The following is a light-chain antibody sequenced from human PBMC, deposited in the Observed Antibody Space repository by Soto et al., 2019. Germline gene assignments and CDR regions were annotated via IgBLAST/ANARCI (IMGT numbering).Light chain of an antibody. J-gene: IGLJ3*02. CDR2: EVS. Sequence: QSALTQPASVSGSPGQSITISCTGSSSDVGAYKYVSWYQQHPGKAPKLIIYEVSNRPSGVSHRFSGSSSGNTASLTISGLQAEDEADYHCCSYSTNNARVFGGGTKLTVL. V-gene: IGLV2-14*01. CDR3: CSYSTNNARV. CDR1: SSDVGAYKY.